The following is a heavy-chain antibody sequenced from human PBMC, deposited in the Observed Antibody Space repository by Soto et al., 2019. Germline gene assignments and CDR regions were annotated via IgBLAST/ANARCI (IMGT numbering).Heavy chain of an antibody. Sequence: WASVKVSCKASGGTFSSYAIGWVRQAPGQGLEWMGGIIPIFGTANYAQKFQGRVTITADESTSTAYMELSSLRSEDTAVYYCASDKVTRRRANEYWGQGTLVTVS. CDR3: ASDKVTRRRANEY. CDR1: GGTFSSYA. V-gene: IGHV1-69*13. J-gene: IGHJ4*02. CDR2: IIPIFGTA. D-gene: IGHD2-21*02.